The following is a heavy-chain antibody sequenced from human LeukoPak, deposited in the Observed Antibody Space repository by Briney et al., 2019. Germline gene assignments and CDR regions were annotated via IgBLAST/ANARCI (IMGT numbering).Heavy chain of an antibody. CDR2: ISGSGGST. CDR1: GFTFSSYA. CDR3: ARDREYYYDSSGYYPEGRNGMDV. J-gene: IGHJ6*02. Sequence: PGGSLRLSCAASGFTFSSYAMSWVRQAPGKGLEWVSAISGSGGSTYYADSVKGRFTISRDNSKNTLYLQMNSLRAEDTAVYYCARDREYYYDSSGYYPEGRNGMDVWGQGTTVTVSS. V-gene: IGHV3-23*01. D-gene: IGHD3-22*01.